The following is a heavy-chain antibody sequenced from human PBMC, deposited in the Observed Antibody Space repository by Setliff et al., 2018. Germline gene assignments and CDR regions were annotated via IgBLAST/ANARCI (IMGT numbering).Heavy chain of an antibody. CDR3: TTAGTPAGYYYGMDV. V-gene: IGHV1-18*01. CDR1: GYTSTSYG. D-gene: IGHD1-7*01. Sequence: GASVKVSCKASGYTSTSYGISWVRQAPGQGLEWMGWISAYNGNTNYAQKLQGRVTMTTDTSTSTAYMELNSLKTEDTAVYYCTTAGTPAGYYYGMDVWGQGTTVTVSS. CDR2: ISAYNGNT. J-gene: IGHJ6*02.